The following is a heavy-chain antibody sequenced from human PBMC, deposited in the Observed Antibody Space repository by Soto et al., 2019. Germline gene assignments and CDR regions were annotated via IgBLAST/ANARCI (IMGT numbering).Heavy chain of an antibody. CDR3: ARYCSGGSCRFHDAFDI. J-gene: IGHJ3*02. CDR1: GFTFSSYS. V-gene: IGHV3-21*01. CDR2: ISSSSSYI. D-gene: IGHD2-15*01. Sequence: GGSLRLSCAASGFTFSSYSMNWVRQAPGKGLEWVSSISSSSSYIYYADSVKGRFTISRDNAKNSLYLQMNSLRAENTAVYYCARYCSGGSCRFHDAFDIWGQGTMVTVS.